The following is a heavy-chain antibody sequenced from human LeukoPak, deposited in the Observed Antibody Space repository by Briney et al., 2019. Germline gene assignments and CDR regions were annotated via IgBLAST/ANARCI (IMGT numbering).Heavy chain of an antibody. CDR1: GGSISSSSYY. Sequence: SETLSLTCTVSGGSISSSSYYWGWIRQPPGKGLEWIGSIYYSGSTYYNPSLKSRVTISVDTSKNQFSLKLSSVTAADTAVYYCARGGRYFDWSYNWFDLWGQGTLVTVSS. J-gene: IGHJ5*02. D-gene: IGHD3-9*01. CDR3: ARGGRYFDWSYNWFDL. CDR2: IYYSGST. V-gene: IGHV4-39*07.